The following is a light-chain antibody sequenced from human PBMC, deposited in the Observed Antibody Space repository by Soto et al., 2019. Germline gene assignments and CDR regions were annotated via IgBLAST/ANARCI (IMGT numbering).Light chain of an antibody. Sequence: DIQMTQSPSSLSASVGDRVTITCRASQNIDIFLNWYHQKPGRAPNLLSYGASTLQNGVPSRFSGSGSGTDLSLTISSLQPEDFGTYYCQQSYSAPPLTFGAGTKVDIK. CDR2: GAS. V-gene: IGKV1-39*01. J-gene: IGKJ3*01. CDR3: QQSYSAPPLT. CDR1: QNIDIF.